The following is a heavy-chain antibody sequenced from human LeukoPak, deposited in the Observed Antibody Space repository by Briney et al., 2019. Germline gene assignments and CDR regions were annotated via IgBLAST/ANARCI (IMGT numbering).Heavy chain of an antibody. CDR3: ALGGVVAPFDY. V-gene: IGHV3-48*01. J-gene: IGHJ4*02. Sequence: GGSLRLSCAASGFTFSSYSMNWVRQAPGKGLEWVSYISSSSSTIYYADSVKGRFTISRDNAKNSLYLQMNSLRAEDTAVYYCALGGVVAPFDYWGQGTLVTVSS. D-gene: IGHD3-16*01. CDR2: ISSSSSTI. CDR1: GFTFSSYS.